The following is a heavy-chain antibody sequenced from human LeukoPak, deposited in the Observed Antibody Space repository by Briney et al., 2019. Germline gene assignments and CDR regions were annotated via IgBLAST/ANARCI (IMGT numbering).Heavy chain of an antibody. Sequence: SETLSLTCTVSGGSISYYYWNWIRQPPGKGLEWIGQIYYTGSTKHNPSLKIRLTISVDTSKNQFSLRLSSVTAADTALYYCARATRYNWNDDRYYFDYWGQGTLVTVSS. CDR2: IYYTGST. D-gene: IGHD1-1*01. CDR1: GGSISYYY. CDR3: ARATRYNWNDDRYYFDY. J-gene: IGHJ4*02. V-gene: IGHV4-59*01.